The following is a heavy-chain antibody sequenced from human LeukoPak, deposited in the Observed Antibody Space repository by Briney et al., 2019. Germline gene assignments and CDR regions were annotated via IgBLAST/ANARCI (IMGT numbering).Heavy chain of an antibody. CDR3: AREKGYLMEVDV. J-gene: IGHJ6*02. V-gene: IGHV4-4*02. D-gene: IGHD6-13*01. CDR1: GDSIRSDSW. CDR2: RYHDGRR. Sequence: SETLSLTCAVSGDSIRSDSWWIWVRQAPGKGLEWIGERYHDGRRTYNPSLKRRLSISPDESENQFSLELTSVTAADTAVYFCAREKGYLMEVDVWGQGTTVTVSS.